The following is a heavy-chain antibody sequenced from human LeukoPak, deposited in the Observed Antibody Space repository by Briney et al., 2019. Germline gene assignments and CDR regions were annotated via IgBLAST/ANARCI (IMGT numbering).Heavy chain of an antibody. Sequence: GGSLRLSCAASGFTFSSYWMSWVRQAPGKGLEWVANIKQDGSEKYYVDSVKGRFTISRDNAKNSLYLQMNSLRAEDTAVYYCARVLSGYDYKAFDIWGQGTMVTVSS. CDR2: IKQDGSEK. V-gene: IGHV3-7*01. J-gene: IGHJ3*02. CDR3: ARVLSGYDYKAFDI. CDR1: GFTFSSYW. D-gene: IGHD5-12*01.